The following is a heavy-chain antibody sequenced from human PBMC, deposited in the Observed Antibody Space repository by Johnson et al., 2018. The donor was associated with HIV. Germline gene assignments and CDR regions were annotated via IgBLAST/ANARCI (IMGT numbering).Heavy chain of an antibody. CDR3: ALSGGAAAYDAFDI. D-gene: IGHD6-13*01. V-gene: IGHV3-30*02. Sequence: QVQLVESGGGVVQPGGSLRLSCSASGFTFSSYGMHWVRQAPGKGLEWVAFIRYDGSDKYYVDSVKGRFTISRDNSKNTLYLQMNRLRAEDTAVYYCALSGGAAAYDAFDIWGQGTMVTVSS. CDR1: GFTFSSYG. CDR2: IRYDGSDK. J-gene: IGHJ3*02.